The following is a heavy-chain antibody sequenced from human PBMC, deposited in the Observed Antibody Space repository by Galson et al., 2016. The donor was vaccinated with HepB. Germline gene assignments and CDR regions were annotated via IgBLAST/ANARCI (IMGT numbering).Heavy chain of an antibody. CDR3: AYTYYYDSSGYSPFDN. V-gene: IGHV4-31*03. J-gene: IGHJ4*02. CDR1: GGSISSDGYY. CDR2: VYYSGST. Sequence: TLSLTCTVSGGSISSDGYYWSWIRQHPGKGLEWIGYVYYSGSTYYNRSLKSRVTISVDTSKNQFSLKLCSVTAADTAVYYCAYTYYYDSSGYSPFDNWGQGTLVTVSS. D-gene: IGHD3-22*01.